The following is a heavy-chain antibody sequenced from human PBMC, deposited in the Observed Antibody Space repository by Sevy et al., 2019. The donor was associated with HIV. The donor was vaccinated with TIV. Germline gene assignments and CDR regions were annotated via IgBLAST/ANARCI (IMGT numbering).Heavy chain of an antibody. V-gene: IGHV3-7*03. CDR3: VRAIASADSY. Sequence: GGSLRLSCATSGFTFSDYWMLWVRQTPGRGLEFVANINQDGTKKYYLGSVRGRFTISRDNARNSVFLRMNGLGVEDSALYYCVRAIASADSYWGQGTLVTVSS. J-gene: IGHJ4*02. D-gene: IGHD6-13*01. CDR1: GFTFSDYW. CDR2: INQDGTKK.